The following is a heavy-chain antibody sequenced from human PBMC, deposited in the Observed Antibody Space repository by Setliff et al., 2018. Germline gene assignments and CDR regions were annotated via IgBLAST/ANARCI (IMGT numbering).Heavy chain of an antibody. D-gene: IGHD3-22*01. J-gene: IGHJ4*02. CDR2: IYTSGST. CDR3: ARGPVMIVATGYFDY. Sequence: LSLTCTVSGGSISSGIYYWSWIRQPAGKGLEWIGRIYTSGSTNYNPSLKSRVTISVDTSKNQFSLKLSSVTAADTAVYYCARGPVMIVATGYFDYWGQGTLVTVSS. V-gene: IGHV4-61*02. CDR1: GGSISSGIYY.